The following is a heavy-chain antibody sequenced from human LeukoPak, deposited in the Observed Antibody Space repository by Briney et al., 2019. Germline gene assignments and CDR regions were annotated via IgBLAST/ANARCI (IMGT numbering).Heavy chain of an antibody. D-gene: IGHD7-27*01. V-gene: IGHV3-23*01. Sequence: GGSLTLSCVASGFTFSVHGMTWARQAPGGGREWVSSVCGGTDIYYAHSVKGRFTASRDNPTNTLYLQMNSPRAEDTAVYYCAKDATPYTGIWAYFDHWGQGTPVTVSS. CDR3: AKDATPYTGIWAYFDH. CDR2: VCGGTDI. J-gene: IGHJ4*02. CDR1: GFTFSVHG.